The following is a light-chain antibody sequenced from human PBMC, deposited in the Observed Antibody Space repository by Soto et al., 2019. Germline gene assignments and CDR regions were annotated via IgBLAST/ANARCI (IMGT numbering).Light chain of an antibody. Sequence: DIVMTQSPDSLAVSLGERATINCKSSQSVLYSSNNKNYLAWYQQKSGQPPKLLIYWVSTRESGVPDRFSGSGSGTDFTLTISSLQAEDVAVYYCQQYYSTPLTFGHGTKVEIK. CDR2: WVS. CDR1: QSVLYSSNNKNY. CDR3: QQYYSTPLT. J-gene: IGKJ1*01. V-gene: IGKV4-1*01.